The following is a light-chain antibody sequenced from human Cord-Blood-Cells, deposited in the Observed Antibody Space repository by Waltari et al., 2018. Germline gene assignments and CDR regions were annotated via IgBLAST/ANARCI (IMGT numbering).Light chain of an antibody. CDR3: QQYNNWPPYT. V-gene: IGKV3-15*01. J-gene: IGKJ2*01. Sequence: EIVMTQSPATLSVSPGERATLSCRASQSVSSNLAWYQQKPGQAPRLLIYGASTRATGIPARFSGSGSVTEFTRTISSLQSEDFSVYYCQQYNNWPPYTFGQGTKLEIK. CDR2: GAS. CDR1: QSVSSN.